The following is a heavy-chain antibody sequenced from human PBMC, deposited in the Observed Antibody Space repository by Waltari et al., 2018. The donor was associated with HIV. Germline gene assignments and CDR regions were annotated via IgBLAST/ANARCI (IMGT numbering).Heavy chain of an antibody. D-gene: IGHD1-26*01. CDR2: IYYTGRA. Sequence: QLQLQESGPGLVKPSETLSLTCAVSGGSVSSSSYFWGWIRQPPGKGLEWVGRIYYTGRAYYTPSRKGRVTISVDTSKNQFSLKVTSVTAADTAVYYCARHALRVGAADWNFDLWGRGTLVTVSS. V-gene: IGHV4-39*01. CDR1: GGSVSSSSYF. J-gene: IGHJ2*01. CDR3: ARHALRVGAADWNFDL.